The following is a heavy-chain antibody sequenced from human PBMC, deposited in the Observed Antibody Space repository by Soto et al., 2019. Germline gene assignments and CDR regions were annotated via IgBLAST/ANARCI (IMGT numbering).Heavy chain of an antibody. D-gene: IGHD2-21*02. CDR3: VAPAGYGGGDCFLVY. CDR1: GFTISSNY. V-gene: IGHV3-53*01. Sequence: EVQLVESGGGLIQPGGSLRLSCAASGFTISSNYMSWVRQAPGKGLEWVSVIYSGGNTYYADSVKGRFTISRDNSKNTLYLQINSLRAEDTAVYYCVAPAGYGGGDCFLVYWGQGTLVTVSS. CDR2: IYSGGNT. J-gene: IGHJ4*02.